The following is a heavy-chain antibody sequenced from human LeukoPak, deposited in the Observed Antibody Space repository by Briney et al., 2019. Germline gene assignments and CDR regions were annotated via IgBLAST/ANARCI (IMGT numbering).Heavy chain of an antibody. CDR2: TYYSRNT. Sequence: SETLSLTCTVSGGSISSSGNFWGWVRQPPGRGLEWIASTYYSRNTYYNPSLNSRVTVSVDTSKNQCSLKLSSVTAADTAVYYCARERPDTYSSSWRSPNYYYYYYMDVLGKGTTVTVSS. V-gene: IGHV4-39*07. CDR3: ARERPDTYSSSWRSPNYYYYYYMDV. J-gene: IGHJ6*03. D-gene: IGHD6-13*01. CDR1: GGSISSSGNF.